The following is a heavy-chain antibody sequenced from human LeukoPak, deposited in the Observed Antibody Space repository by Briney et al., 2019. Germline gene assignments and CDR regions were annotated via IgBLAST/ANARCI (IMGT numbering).Heavy chain of an antibody. J-gene: IGHJ5*02. Sequence: GASVKLSCKASGYTFTGYYMNWVRQAPGQGLEWMGWINPNSGGTNYAQKFQGRVTMTRDTSISTAYMELSRLRSDDTAVYYCARERRIAAINWFDPWGQGTLVTVSS. CDR2: INPNSGGT. V-gene: IGHV1-2*02. D-gene: IGHD6-13*01. CDR1: GYTFTGYY. CDR3: ARERRIAAINWFDP.